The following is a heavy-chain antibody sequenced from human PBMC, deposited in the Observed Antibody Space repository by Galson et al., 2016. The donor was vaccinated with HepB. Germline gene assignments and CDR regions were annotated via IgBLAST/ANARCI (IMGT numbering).Heavy chain of an antibody. CDR3: ARAPGYYYDH. CDR1: GFTFSDYY. Sequence: SLRLSCAASGFTFSDYYINWIRQAPGKGLEWVAYIGRDGSHTNYADSVKGRFTISRDNTKNSLFLQMNSLRAEDTAVYSCARAPGYYYDHWGQGTLVTVSS. J-gene: IGHJ4*02. V-gene: IGHV3-11*05. CDR2: IGRDGSHT.